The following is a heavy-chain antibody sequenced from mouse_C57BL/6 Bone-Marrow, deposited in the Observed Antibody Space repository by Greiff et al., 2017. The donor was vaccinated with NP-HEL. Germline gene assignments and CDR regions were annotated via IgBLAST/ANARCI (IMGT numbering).Heavy chain of an antibody. V-gene: IGHV1-22*01. J-gene: IGHJ2*01. D-gene: IGHD2-5*01. CDR1: GYTFTDYN. CDR2: INPNNGGT. Sequence: DVKLQESGPELVKPGASVKMSCKASGYTFTDYNMHWVKQSHGKSLEWIGYINPNNGGTSYNQKFKGKATLTVNKSSSTAYMELRSLTSEDSAVYYCSIVTTCYFDYWGQGTTLTVSS. CDR3: SIVTTCYFDY.